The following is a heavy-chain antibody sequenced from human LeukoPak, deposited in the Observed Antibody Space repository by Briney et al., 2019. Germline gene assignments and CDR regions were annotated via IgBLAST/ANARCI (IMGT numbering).Heavy chain of an antibody. CDR1: GFTFSDYY. Sequence: GGSLRLSCAASGFTFSDYYMSWIRQAPGKGQEWVSYISSSGSTIYYADSVKGRFTISRDNAKNSLYLQMNSLRAEDTAVYYCASSSTYYYDSSGYCWGQGTLVTVSS. J-gene: IGHJ4*02. V-gene: IGHV3-11*01. CDR2: ISSSGSTI. CDR3: ASSSTYYYDSSGYC. D-gene: IGHD3-22*01.